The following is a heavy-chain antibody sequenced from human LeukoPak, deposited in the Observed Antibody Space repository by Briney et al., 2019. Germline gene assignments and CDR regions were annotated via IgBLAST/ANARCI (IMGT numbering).Heavy chain of an antibody. CDR3: ARGAEFDWNQFDY. Sequence: QPGGSLRLSRAAAGLTVSSNYMSWVRQAPGKGLEWVSVIYSGGSTYYADSVKGRFTISRDNSKNTLYLQMNSLRPEDTAVYYCARGAEFDWNQFDYWGQGTLVTVSS. CDR2: IYSGGST. CDR1: GLTVSSNY. J-gene: IGHJ4*02. D-gene: IGHD1-1*01. V-gene: IGHV3-53*01.